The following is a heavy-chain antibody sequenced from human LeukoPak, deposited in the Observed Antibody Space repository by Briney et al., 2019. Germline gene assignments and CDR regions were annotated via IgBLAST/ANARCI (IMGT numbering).Heavy chain of an antibody. CDR1: GGSISSGGYY. V-gene: IGHV4-30-2*01. Sequence: NPSETLSLTCTVSGGSISSGGYYWSWIRQPPGKGLEWIGYIYHSGSTYYNPSLKSRVTISVDRSKNQFSLKLSSVTAADTAVYYCARGSKPSMIVVRGDFDYWGQGTLVTVSS. D-gene: IGHD3-22*01. J-gene: IGHJ4*02. CDR3: ARGSKPSMIVVRGDFDY. CDR2: IYHSGST.